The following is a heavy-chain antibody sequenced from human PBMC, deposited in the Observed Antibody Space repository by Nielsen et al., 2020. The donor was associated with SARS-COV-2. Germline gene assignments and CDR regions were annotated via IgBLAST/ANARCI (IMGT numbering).Heavy chain of an antibody. V-gene: IGHV3-48*01. CDR2: ISSSSSTI. D-gene: IGHD2-2*02. Sequence: GGSLKISCAASGFTFRSYGMNWVRQAPGKGLEWVSYISSSSSTIYYADSVKGRFTISRDNAKNSLYLQMNSLRVEDTAVYYCARDLGYCYSSSCYTLAFDIWGQGTMVTVSS. CDR1: GFTFRSYG. J-gene: IGHJ3*02. CDR3: ARDLGYCYSSSCYTLAFDI.